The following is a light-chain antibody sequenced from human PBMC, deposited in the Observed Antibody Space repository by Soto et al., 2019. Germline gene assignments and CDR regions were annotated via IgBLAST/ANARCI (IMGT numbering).Light chain of an antibody. J-gene: IGKJ4*01. CDR1: QSVSSN. CDR2: GAS. Sequence: MTQSPSTLSGSVGDRATLSCRASQSVSSNLAWYQQRRGQAPRLLIYGASSRATGIPARFSGSGSGTEFTLTISSLQSEDFAVYYCQQYDNWPPLTFGGGTKVDIK. V-gene: IGKV3D-15*01. CDR3: QQYDNWPPLT.